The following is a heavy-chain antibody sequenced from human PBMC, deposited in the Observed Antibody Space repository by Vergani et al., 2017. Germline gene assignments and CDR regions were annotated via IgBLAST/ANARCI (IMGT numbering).Heavy chain of an antibody. V-gene: IGHV1-69*13. J-gene: IGHJ1*01. CDR3: ARPRFTPYCSGGSCHAEYFQH. CDR1: GGTFSSYA. D-gene: IGHD2-15*01. CDR2: IIPIFGTA. Sequence: QVQLVQSGAEVKKPGSSVKVSCKASGGTFSSYAISWVRQAPGQGLEWMGRIIPIFGTANYAQKFQGRVTITADESTSTAYMELSSLRSEDPAVYYCARPRFTPYCSGGSCHAEYFQHWGQGTLVTVSS.